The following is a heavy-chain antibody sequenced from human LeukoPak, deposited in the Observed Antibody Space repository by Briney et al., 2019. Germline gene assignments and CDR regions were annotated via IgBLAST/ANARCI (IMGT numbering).Heavy chain of an antibody. D-gene: IGHD3-10*01. V-gene: IGHV4-39*07. CDR1: GGSISSSNYY. CDR2: ISYSGTT. J-gene: IGHJ3*02. Sequence: NPSETLSLTCTVSGGSISSSNYYWVWIRQPPGKGLEWIGSISYSGTTYYNPSLKSPVTISLDTSKNQFSLQLKSVTPEDTAVYYCARGGLVRGSLNSLSAFDIWGQGTVITVSS. CDR3: ARGGLVRGSLNSLSAFDI.